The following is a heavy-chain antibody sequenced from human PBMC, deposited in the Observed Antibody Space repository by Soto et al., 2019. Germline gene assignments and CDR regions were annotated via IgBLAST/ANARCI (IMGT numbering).Heavy chain of an antibody. CDR3: ARFREVVVAADYYYGMDV. CDR2: TYYRSKWYN. V-gene: IGHV6-1*01. CDR1: GDRVSSNSAA. Sequence: SQTLSLTCSISGDRVSSNSAALNWSRPSPSRGLEWLGRTYYRSKWYNDYAVSVRSRITINPDTSKNQFSLQLNSVTPEDTAVYYCARFREVVVAADYYYGMDVWGQGTTVTVSS. D-gene: IGHD2-15*01. J-gene: IGHJ6*02.